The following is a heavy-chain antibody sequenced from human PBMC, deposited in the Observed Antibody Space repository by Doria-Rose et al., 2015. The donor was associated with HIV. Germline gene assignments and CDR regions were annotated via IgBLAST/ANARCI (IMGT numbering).Heavy chain of an antibody. D-gene: IGHD4-17*01. V-gene: IGHV1-8*02. CDR1: GYTFTTYD. CDR2: MNPNSGNT. CDR3: ARGGTRWPFDY. Sequence: EVKKPGASVKVSCKASGYTFTTYDINWVRQAAGQGLEWMGWMNPNSGNTGYAQKFQGRVTMTRDTSISTAYMELSSLTSEDTAVYYCARGGTRWPFDYWGQGTLVTVSS. J-gene: IGHJ4*02.